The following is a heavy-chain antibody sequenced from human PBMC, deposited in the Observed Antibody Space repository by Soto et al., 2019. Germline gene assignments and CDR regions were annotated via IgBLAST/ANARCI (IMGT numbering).Heavy chain of an antibody. V-gene: IGHV3-21*01. CDR1: GFTFSSYS. CDR3: ARDLEHYYYYYGMDV. CDR2: ISSSSSYI. Sequence: PGGSLRLSCAASGFTFSSYSMNWVRQAPGKGLEWVSSISSSSSYIYYADSVKGRFTISRDNAKNSLYLQMNSLRAEDTAVYYCARDLEHYYYYYGMDVWGQGTTVTVSS. J-gene: IGHJ6*02.